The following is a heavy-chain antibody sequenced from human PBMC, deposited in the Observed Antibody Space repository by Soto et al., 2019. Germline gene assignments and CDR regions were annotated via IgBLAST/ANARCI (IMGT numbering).Heavy chain of an antibody. CDR2: IGTAGDT. D-gene: IGHD6-6*01. CDR3: AKFEYSSSSGLDV. V-gene: IGHV3-13*01. J-gene: IGHJ6*02. CDR1: GLTFSSYD. Sequence: PGGSLRLSCAASGLTFSSYDMHWVRQSTGKGLEWVSAIGTAGDTYYPGSVKGRFTISRDNAKNSLYLQMNSLRAEDTAVYFCAKFEYSSSSGLDVWGQGTTVTVSS.